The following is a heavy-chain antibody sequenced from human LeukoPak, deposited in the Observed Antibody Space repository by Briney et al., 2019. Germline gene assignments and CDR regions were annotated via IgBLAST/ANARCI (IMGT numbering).Heavy chain of an antibody. CDR3: ARVGKYSSSWYHDY. CDR1: GFTVSSNY. Sequence: PGGSLRLSCAASGFTVSSNYMSWVRQAPGKGLEWVSVIYSGGSTFYADSVKGRFTISRDNSKNTLYLQMNSLRAGNTAVYYCARVGKYSSSWYHDYWGQGALVTVSS. CDR2: IYSGGST. J-gene: IGHJ4*02. D-gene: IGHD6-19*01. V-gene: IGHV3-53*01.